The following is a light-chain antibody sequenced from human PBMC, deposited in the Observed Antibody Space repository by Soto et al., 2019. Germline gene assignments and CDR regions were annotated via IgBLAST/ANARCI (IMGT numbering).Light chain of an antibody. CDR1: QNIHDH. CDR3: MQSLQTPPWT. Sequence: EKWIAQSPATLSVSPGERDTLSCGASQNIHDHMSWFLQKPGQTPRLLIYDAIIRAADVPARFSGSWSGTEFTLKISKVEAEDVGVYYCMQSLQTPPWTFGPGTKVAIK. V-gene: IGKV3-15*01. CDR2: DAI. J-gene: IGKJ1*01.